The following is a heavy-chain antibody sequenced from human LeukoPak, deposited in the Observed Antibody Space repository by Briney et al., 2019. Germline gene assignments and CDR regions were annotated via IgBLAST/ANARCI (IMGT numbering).Heavy chain of an antibody. D-gene: IGHD3-10*01. V-gene: IGHV1-69*04. Sequence: ASVKVSCKASGGTFSSYAISWVRQAPGQGLEWMGRIIPILGIANYAQKFQGRVTITADKSTSTAYMELSSLRSEDTAVYYCARGGVGTMVRGQGLRNTPFDYWGQGTLVTVSS. CDR2: IIPILGIA. J-gene: IGHJ4*02. CDR1: GGTFSSYA. CDR3: ARGGVGTMVRGQGLRNTPFDY.